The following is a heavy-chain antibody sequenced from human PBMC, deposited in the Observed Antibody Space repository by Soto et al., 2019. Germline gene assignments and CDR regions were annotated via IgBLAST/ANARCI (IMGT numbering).Heavy chain of an antibody. V-gene: IGHV3-72*01. J-gene: IGHJ4*02. D-gene: IGHD6-25*01. Sequence: EVQLVESGEGLVQPGGSLRLSCAVSGFTFGDYYMDWVRQAPGKGLEWVGRSRNKADSYTTEYAASVKGRFTISGDDSRNSLYLQMNSLKTEDTAVYYCARVAAGNGYFDCWGQGTLVTVSS. CDR2: SRNKADSYTT. CDR3: ARVAAGNGYFDC. CDR1: GFTFGDYY.